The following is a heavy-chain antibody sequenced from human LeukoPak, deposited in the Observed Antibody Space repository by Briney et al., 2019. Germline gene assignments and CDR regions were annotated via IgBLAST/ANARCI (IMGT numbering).Heavy chain of an antibody. CDR2: INQHGNEK. J-gene: IGHJ4*02. CDR1: GFTFSSYW. V-gene: IGHV3-7*01. D-gene: IGHD3-10*01. Sequence: PGGSLRLSCATSGFTFSSYWMSWVRQAPGKGLEWVANINQHGNEKYYVDSVKGRFTISRDNAKNSLYLQMNSLRAGDTAVYYCARDARPNYYTSWSGIRGQRTLVTVSS. CDR3: ARDARPNYYTSWSGI.